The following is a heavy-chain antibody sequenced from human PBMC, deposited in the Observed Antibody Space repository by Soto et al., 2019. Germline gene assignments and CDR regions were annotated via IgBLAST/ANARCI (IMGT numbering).Heavy chain of an antibody. V-gene: IGHV1-69*01. D-gene: IGHD3-10*01. CDR2: IIPIFGTA. CDR1: GGTFSSYA. J-gene: IGHJ6*02. Sequence: QVQLVQSGAEVKKPGSSVKVSCKASGGTFSSYAISWVRQAPGQGLEWMGGIIPIFGTANYAQKFQGRVTITAGESTSTAYMELSRLRSEDTAVYYCARERVSNYGSGRDYYYGMDVWGQGTTVTVSS. CDR3: ARERVSNYGSGRDYYYGMDV.